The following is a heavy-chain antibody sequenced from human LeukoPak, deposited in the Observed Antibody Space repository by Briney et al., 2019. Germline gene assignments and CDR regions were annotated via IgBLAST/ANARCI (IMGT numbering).Heavy chain of an antibody. CDR1: GFTFSSYA. CDR2: ISGSGGST. V-gene: IGHV3-23*01. J-gene: IGHJ4*02. CDR3: AKQTMPGIVVVITTFDY. D-gene: IGHD3-22*01. Sequence: GGSLRPSCAASGFTFSSYAMSWVRQAPGKGLEWVSAISGSGGSTYYADSVKGRFTISRDNSKNTLYLQMNSLRAEDTAVYYCAKQTMPGIVVVITTFDYWGQGTLVTVSS.